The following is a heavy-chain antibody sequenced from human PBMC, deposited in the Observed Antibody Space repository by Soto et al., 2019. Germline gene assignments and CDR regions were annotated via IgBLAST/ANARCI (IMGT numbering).Heavy chain of an antibody. J-gene: IGHJ6*02. CDR3: ARDRGYDYSGYYYYYGMDV. CDR1: GFTFSSYW. Sequence: ESGGGLVQPGGSLRLSCAASGFTFSSYWMSWVRQAPGKGLEWVANIKQDGSEKYYVDSVKGRFTISRDNAKNSLYLQMNSLRAEDTAVYYCARDRGYDYSGYYYYYGMDVWGQGTTVTVSS. CDR2: IKQDGSEK. V-gene: IGHV3-7*05. D-gene: IGHD5-12*01.